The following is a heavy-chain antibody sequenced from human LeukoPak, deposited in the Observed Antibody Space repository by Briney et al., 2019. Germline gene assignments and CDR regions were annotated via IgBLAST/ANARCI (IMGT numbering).Heavy chain of an antibody. J-gene: IGHJ3*02. D-gene: IGHD3-16*02. Sequence: GSLRLSCAASGFTFSTYAMSWVRQAPGKGLEWVSFISGRGISTYYADSVKGRFTISRDNSKNTLYLQMSSLRAEDTAVYYCAKSPYRFDALDIWGQGTMVTVSS. CDR2: ISGRGIST. CDR1: GFTFSTYA. CDR3: AKSPYRFDALDI. V-gene: IGHV3-23*01.